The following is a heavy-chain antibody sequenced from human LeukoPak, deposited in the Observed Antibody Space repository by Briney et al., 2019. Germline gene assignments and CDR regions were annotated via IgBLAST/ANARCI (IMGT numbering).Heavy chain of an antibody. J-gene: IGHJ3*02. Sequence: SETLSLTCTVSGGSISSYYWSWIRQPPGKGLKWIGYIYYSGSTNYNPSLKSRVTISVDTSKNQFSLKLSSVTAADTAVYYCARRSPGGSYDDAFDIWGQGTMVTVSS. D-gene: IGHD1-26*01. CDR2: IYYSGST. CDR1: GGSISSYY. V-gene: IGHV4-59*08. CDR3: ARRSPGGSYDDAFDI.